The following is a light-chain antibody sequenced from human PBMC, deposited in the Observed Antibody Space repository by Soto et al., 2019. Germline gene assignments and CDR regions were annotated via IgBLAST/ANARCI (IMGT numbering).Light chain of an antibody. CDR2: AAS. V-gene: IGKV1-39*01. J-gene: IGKJ3*01. Sequence: DIQMTQSPSSLSASVGDRVTITCRASQSISNSLSWYQQRPGKAPKLLIYAASTLQNEVPSRFSGSASGPEFTLTISSLRHEDFATYYCLQSYSLPLTFGPGTKVDV. CDR3: LQSYSLPLT. CDR1: QSISNS.